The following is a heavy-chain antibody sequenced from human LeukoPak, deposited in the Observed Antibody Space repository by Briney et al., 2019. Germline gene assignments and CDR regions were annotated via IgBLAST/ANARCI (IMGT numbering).Heavy chain of an antibody. CDR3: ARDIYSSSWTASYY. D-gene: IGHD6-13*01. CDR2: ISDTGST. V-gene: IGHV4-59*01. Sequence: SETLSLTCSVSGASMSSYYWSWIRQPAGEGLEYIGYISDTGSTNYNPSLMSRVTISVDTSKNQFSLNLKSVTAADTAVYYCARDIYSSSWTASYYWGQGTLVTVSS. CDR1: GASMSSYY. J-gene: IGHJ4*02.